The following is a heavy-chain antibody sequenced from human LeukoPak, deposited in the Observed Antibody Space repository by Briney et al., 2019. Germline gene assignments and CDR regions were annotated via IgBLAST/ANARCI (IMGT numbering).Heavy chain of an antibody. Sequence: GGSLRLSCAVSGFTFSNYGMNWVRQTPGKGLEWVSSISSGSIYIYYADSVKGRFTISRDNAKNSLYLQMNSLRAEGTAVYYCARGISSRYYFDYWGQGTLVTVSS. D-gene: IGHD3-3*02. CDR1: GFTFSNYG. V-gene: IGHV3-21*01. CDR3: ARGISSRYYFDY. CDR2: ISSGSIYI. J-gene: IGHJ4*02.